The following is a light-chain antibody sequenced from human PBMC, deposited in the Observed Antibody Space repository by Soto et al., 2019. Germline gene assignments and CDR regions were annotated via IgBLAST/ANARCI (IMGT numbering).Light chain of an antibody. CDR3: QQYGNSPLT. CDR2: GAS. CDR1: HSVTSSH. V-gene: IGKV3-20*01. Sequence: VLTQSPDTLSLSPGERVTLSCRASHSVTSSHVAWYRQKPGQPPTLLIYGASSRAAGVADRFSGAGSGKDLTLTISRLEPEAFAVYLCQQYGNSPLTFGRGTKFEMK. J-gene: IGKJ2*01.